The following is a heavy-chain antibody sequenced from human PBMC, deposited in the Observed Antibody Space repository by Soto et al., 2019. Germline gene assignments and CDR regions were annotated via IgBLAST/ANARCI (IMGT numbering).Heavy chain of an antibody. CDR1: GYNFAGYW. J-gene: IGHJ4*02. CDR3: ARGGVSTRTFGY. Sequence: GESLKVSCKGSGYNFAGYWIAWVRQMPGKGLELMGIIYPSDSDTRYRPSFQGQVTISADKSISSAYLQWSRLRASDTAMYYCARGGVSTRTFGYWDQGTPVTVSS. V-gene: IGHV5-51*01. D-gene: IGHD3-3*01. CDR2: IYPSDSDT.